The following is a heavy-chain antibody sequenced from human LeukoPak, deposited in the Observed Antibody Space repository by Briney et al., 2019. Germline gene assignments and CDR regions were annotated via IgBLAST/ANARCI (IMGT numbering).Heavy chain of an antibody. V-gene: IGHV3-11*03. CDR3: AKFLTGQYDAFDI. D-gene: IGHD3-9*01. CDR1: GFTFSNFY. CDR2: ISSASTYT. J-gene: IGHJ3*02. Sequence: GGSLRLSCAASGFTFSNFYMSWIRQAPGKGLEWVSFISSASTYTKFADSAKGRFTVSRDNAKNSLFLQMNSLRAEDTAVYYCAKFLTGQYDAFDIWGQGTMVTVSA.